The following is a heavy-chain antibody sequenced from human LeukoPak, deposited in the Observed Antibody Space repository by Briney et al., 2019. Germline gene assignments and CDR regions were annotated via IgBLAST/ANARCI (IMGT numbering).Heavy chain of an antibody. J-gene: IGHJ4*02. Sequence: PSETLSLTCAVYGGSFSGYYWSWIRQPPGKGLEWIGEINHSGSTNYNPSLKSRVTISVDTSKNQFSLKLSSVTAADTAVYYCARGRGYSSSWCGGRDFDYWGQGTLVTVSS. CDR2: INHSGST. CDR1: GGSFSGYY. CDR3: ARGRGYSSSWCGGRDFDY. V-gene: IGHV4-34*01. D-gene: IGHD6-13*01.